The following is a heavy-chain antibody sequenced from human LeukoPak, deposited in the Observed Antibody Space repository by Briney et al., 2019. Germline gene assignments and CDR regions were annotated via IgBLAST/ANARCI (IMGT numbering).Heavy chain of an antibody. Sequence: GGTLRLSCGASGFPFSNHGMHWVRQAPGKGVEGVSGFSPSGDITYYADSVKGRFTISSDNSKDTLYLEVISLTAEDTAVYYCAKHGAWLRFGEWSQGTLVTVSS. CDR2: FSPSGDIT. CDR1: GFPFSNHG. V-gene: IGHV3-23*01. D-gene: IGHD3-10*01. J-gene: IGHJ4*02. CDR3: AKHGAWLRFGE.